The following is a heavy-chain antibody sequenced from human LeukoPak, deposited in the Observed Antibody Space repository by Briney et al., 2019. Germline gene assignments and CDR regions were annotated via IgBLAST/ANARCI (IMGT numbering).Heavy chain of an antibody. J-gene: IGHJ5*02. V-gene: IGHV1-69*04. D-gene: IGHD1-26*01. CDR3: ARAFEELLDNWFDP. Sequence: GASVKVSCKASGGTFSSYAISWVRQAPGQGLEWMGIINPSGGSTSYAQKFQGRVTITADKSTSTAYMELSSLRSEDTAVYYCARAFEELLDNWFDPWGQGTLVTVSS. CDR2: INPSGGST. CDR1: GGTFSSYA.